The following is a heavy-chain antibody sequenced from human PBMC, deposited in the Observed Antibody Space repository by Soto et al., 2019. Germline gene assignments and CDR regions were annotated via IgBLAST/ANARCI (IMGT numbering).Heavy chain of an antibody. CDR2: ISYDGSNK. J-gene: IGHJ6*02. Sequence: GGSLRLSCGASGFTFRSYGIHWVRQAPGKGLEWVAVISYDGSNKYYADSVKGRFTISRDNSKNTLYLQMNSLRAEDTAVYYCAKEGLRLYYYGMDVWGQGTTVTVSS. CDR1: GFTFRSYG. D-gene: IGHD4-17*01. CDR3: AKEGLRLYYYGMDV. V-gene: IGHV3-30*18.